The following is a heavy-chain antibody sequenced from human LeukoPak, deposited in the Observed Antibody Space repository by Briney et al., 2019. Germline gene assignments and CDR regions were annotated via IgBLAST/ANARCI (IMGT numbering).Heavy chain of an antibody. J-gene: IGHJ4*02. CDR3: ARDAPAGFWSGSVFFDY. V-gene: IGHV3-69-1*01. D-gene: IGHD3-3*01. CDR2: FSGTSTI. Sequence: PGESLRLSCAASGFNFNTCDMNWVRQAPWKGLEWISYFSGTSTIYYADSVKGRFTISRDNAKSSLYLQMNSLRAEDTAVYYCARDAPAGFWSGSVFFDYWGQGTLVTVSS. CDR1: GFNFNTCD.